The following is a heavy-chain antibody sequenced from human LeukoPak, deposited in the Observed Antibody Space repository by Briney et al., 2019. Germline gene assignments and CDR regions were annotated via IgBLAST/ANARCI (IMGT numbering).Heavy chain of an antibody. D-gene: IGHD6-19*01. CDR1: GFTFSSYA. Sequence: GGSLRLSCAASGFTFSSYAMHWVRQAPGKGLEWVAVISYDGSNKYYADSVKGRFTISRDNSKNTLYLQMNGLRAEDTAVYYCARGWYYFDYWGQGTLVTVSS. V-gene: IGHV3-30*04. CDR3: ARGWYYFDY. J-gene: IGHJ4*02. CDR2: ISYDGSNK.